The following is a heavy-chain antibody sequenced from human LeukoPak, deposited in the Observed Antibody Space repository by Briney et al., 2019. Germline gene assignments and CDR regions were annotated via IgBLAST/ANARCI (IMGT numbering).Heavy chain of an antibody. Sequence: ASVKVSCKASGYTFTSYGISWVRQAPGQGLEWMGWISAYNGNTNYAQKLQGRVTMTTDTSTSTAYMELRSLRSDDTAVYYCAIHPDETDALDIWGQGTMVTVSS. CDR1: GYTFTSYG. D-gene: IGHD1-14*01. CDR2: ISAYNGNT. J-gene: IGHJ3*02. CDR3: AIHPDETDALDI. V-gene: IGHV1-18*01.